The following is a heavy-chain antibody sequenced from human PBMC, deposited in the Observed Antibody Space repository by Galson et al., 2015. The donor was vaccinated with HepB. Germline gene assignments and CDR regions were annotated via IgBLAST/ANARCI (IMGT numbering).Heavy chain of an antibody. CDR3: TRGNQGDAFDI. Sequence: SLRLSCAASGFTFSNAWMSWVRQAPGKGLEWVGRIKSKTDGGTTDYAAPVKGRFTISRDDSKNTLYLQMNSLKTEDTAVYYCTRGNQGDAFDIWGQGTMVTVSS. CDR1: GFTFSNAW. D-gene: IGHD1-14*01. CDR2: IKSKTDGGTT. V-gene: IGHV3-15*01. J-gene: IGHJ3*02.